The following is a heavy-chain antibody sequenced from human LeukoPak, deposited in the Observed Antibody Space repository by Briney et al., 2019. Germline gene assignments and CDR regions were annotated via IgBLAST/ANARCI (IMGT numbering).Heavy chain of an antibody. CDR2: IYSSGST. J-gene: IGHJ3*02. CDR1: GGSISSGGYY. Sequence: SQTLSLTCTVSGGSISSGGYYWSWIRQPAGKGLEWLGRIYSSGSTNHNPSLESRVTMSVDTSKNQFSLKLSSVTAEDTAVYYCVRSDSSSSHTAFDIWGQGTMVTVSS. D-gene: IGHD6-13*01. CDR3: VRSDSSSSHTAFDI. V-gene: IGHV4-61*02.